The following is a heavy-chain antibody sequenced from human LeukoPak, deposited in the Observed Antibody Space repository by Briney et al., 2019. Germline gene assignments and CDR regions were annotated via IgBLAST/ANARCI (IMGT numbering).Heavy chain of an antibody. J-gene: IGHJ5*02. CDR1: GYTFTGYY. CDR3: ARPNGDYYNWFDP. V-gene: IGHV1-2*02. Sequence: ASVMVSCKASGYTFTGYYIHWVRQAPGQGLGWMGWINPNSGDTNYAQKFQDRVTLTRDTSISTVYMELTNLRSDDTAVYYCARPNGDYYNWFDPWGKGTLVTVSS. D-gene: IGHD4-17*01. CDR2: INPNSGDT.